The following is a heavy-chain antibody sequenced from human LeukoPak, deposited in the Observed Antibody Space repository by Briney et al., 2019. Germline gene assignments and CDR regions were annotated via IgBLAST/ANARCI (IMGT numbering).Heavy chain of an antibody. CDR1: GFTFSSYV. CDR2: IRYDGRNK. Sequence: GGSLRLSCAASGFTFSSYVMHWVRQAPGKGLEWVAMIRYDGRNKYYEESVKGRFTISRDNSKNTLYLQMNSLRAEDTAVYYCAKALYSSGPDAFDIWGQGTMVTVSS. D-gene: IGHD6-25*01. J-gene: IGHJ3*02. CDR3: AKALYSSGPDAFDI. V-gene: IGHV3-30*02.